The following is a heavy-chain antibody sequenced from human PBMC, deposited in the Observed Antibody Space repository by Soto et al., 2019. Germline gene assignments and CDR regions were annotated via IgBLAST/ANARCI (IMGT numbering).Heavy chain of an antibody. CDR3: AKDDARIGMDV. Sequence: GGSLRLSCAASGFTFSSYGMHWVRQAPGKGLEWVAVISYDGSNKYYADSVKGRFTISRDNSKNTLYLQMNSLRAEDTAVYYCAKDDARIGMDVWGQGTTVTVSS. CDR2: ISYDGSNK. D-gene: IGHD3-22*01. V-gene: IGHV3-30*18. J-gene: IGHJ6*02. CDR1: GFTFSSYG.